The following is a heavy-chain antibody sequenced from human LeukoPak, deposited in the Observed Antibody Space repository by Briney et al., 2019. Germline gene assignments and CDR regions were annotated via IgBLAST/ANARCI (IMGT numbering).Heavy chain of an antibody. CDR2: IRSKANSHAT. CDR3: TSQSIAARPTSL. V-gene: IGHV3-73*01. Sequence: PGGSLRLSCAASGFTFSGSVMHWVRQASGKGLEWVGRIRSKANSHATAYAASVKGRFTISRDDSKNTAYLQMNSLKTEDTAVYYCTSQSIAARPTSLWGQGTLVTVSS. CDR1: GFTFSGSV. D-gene: IGHD6-6*01. J-gene: IGHJ4*02.